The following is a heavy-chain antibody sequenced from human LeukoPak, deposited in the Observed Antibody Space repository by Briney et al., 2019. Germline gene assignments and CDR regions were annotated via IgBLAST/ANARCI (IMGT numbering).Heavy chain of an antibody. CDR2: IYYSGST. D-gene: IGHD6-13*01. CDR1: GGSISSYY. V-gene: IGHV4-39*01. J-gene: IGHJ4*02. CDR3: ARGQQQLVFFDY. Sequence: KPSETLSLTCTVSGGSISSYYWSWIRQPPGKGLEWIGSIYYSGSTYYNPSLKSRVTISVDTSKNQFSLKLSSVTAADTAVYYCARGQQQLVFFDYWGQGTLVTVSS.